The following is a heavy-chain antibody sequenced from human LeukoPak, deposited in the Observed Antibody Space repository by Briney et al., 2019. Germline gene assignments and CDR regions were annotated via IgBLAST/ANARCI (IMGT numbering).Heavy chain of an antibody. CDR2: MYYGGST. CDR1: GGSISGSSYY. V-gene: IGHV4-39*01. D-gene: IGHD3/OR15-3a*01. J-gene: IGHJ3*02. Sequence: KASETLSLTCTVSGGSISGSSYYWGWIRQPPGKGLEWIGSMYYGGSTYYSPSLKSRVTISVDTSKNQFSLKLSSVTAADTAVYYCARHFSYGFWTGAFDIWGQGTMVTVSS. CDR3: ARHFSYGFWTGAFDI.